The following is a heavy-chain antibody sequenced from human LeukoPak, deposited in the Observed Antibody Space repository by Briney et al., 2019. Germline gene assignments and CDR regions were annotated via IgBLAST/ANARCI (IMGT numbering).Heavy chain of an antibody. V-gene: IGHV4-34*01. Sequence: SETLSLTCAVYGGSFNDYYWSLIRQPPGKDLEWIGEINHSGDTSYNPSLKSRVSMSVDTSKNQFSLKLISVTAADTAVYYCARAGGTIGWRGYFGPWGQGTPVTVSS. D-gene: IGHD6-19*01. CDR1: GGSFNDYY. J-gene: IGHJ5*02. CDR3: ARAGGTIGWRGYFGP. CDR2: INHSGDT.